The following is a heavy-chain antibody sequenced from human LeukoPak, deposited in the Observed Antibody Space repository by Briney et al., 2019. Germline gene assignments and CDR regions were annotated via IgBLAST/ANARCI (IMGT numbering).Heavy chain of an antibody. V-gene: IGHV3-23*01. Sequence: GGSLRLSCAASGFTFSSYAMSWVRQAPGKGLEWVSAISGGGGSTYYADSVKGRFTISRDNSKNTLYLQMNSLRAEDTAVYYCAKAIFGVVRGYFDSWGQGTLVTVSS. CDR3: AKAIFGVVRGYFDS. CDR2: ISGGGGST. D-gene: IGHD3-3*01. J-gene: IGHJ4*02. CDR1: GFTFSSYA.